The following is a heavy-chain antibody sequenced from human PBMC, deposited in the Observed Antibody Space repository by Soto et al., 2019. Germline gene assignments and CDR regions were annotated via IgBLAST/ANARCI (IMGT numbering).Heavy chain of an antibody. Sequence: PSETLSLTCTVSGGSMSSFYWSWIRQPPGKGLEWIGYIYYSGSTNYNPSLKSRVTISVDTSKKQFSLRLSSVTAADTAVYYFARGGGSGWTYFFDYWGQGMQVTVSS. D-gene: IGHD6-19*01. V-gene: IGHV4-59*12. CDR3: ARGGGSGWTYFFDY. CDR2: IYYSGST. J-gene: IGHJ4*02. CDR1: GGSMSSFY.